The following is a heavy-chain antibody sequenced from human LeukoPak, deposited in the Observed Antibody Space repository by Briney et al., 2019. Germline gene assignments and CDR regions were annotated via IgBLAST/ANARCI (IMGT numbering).Heavy chain of an antibody. D-gene: IGHD2-2*01. Sequence: GGSLRLSCAASGFTFSSYSMNWVRQAPGKGLEWVSSISSSSSYIYYADSVKGRFTISRDNAKNSLYLQMNSLRAKDTAVYYCARDVVVVVPAAALYYYYGMDVWGQGITVTVSS. CDR1: GFTFSSYS. CDR3: ARDVVVVVPAAALYYYYGMDV. J-gene: IGHJ6*02. V-gene: IGHV3-21*01. CDR2: ISSSSSYI.